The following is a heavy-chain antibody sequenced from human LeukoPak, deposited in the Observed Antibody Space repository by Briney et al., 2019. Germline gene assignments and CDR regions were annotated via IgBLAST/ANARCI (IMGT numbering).Heavy chain of an antibody. V-gene: IGHV4-61*02. D-gene: IGHD1-7*01. CDR3: ARGTNFGTTLGY. Sequence: PSQTLSLTCKVSGGSISRGDYYWSWIRQPAGKGLEWIGRIYTSGSTNYNPSLKSRVTISVDTSKNQFSLKLSSVTAADTAVYYCARGTNFGTTLGYWGQGTLVTVSS. CDR1: GGSISRGDYY. J-gene: IGHJ4*02. CDR2: IYTSGST.